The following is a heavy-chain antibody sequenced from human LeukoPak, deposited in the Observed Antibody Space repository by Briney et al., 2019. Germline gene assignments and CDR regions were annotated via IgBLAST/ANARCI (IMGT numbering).Heavy chain of an antibody. J-gene: IGHJ4*02. CDR1: GYTFTSYG. CDR3: ARAAYCSSTSCYTPTYFDY. CDR2: ISAYNGNT. V-gene: IGHV1-18*01. Sequence: ASVKVSCKASGYTFTSYGISWVRQAPGQGLEWMGWISAYNGNTNYAQKLQGRVTMTTDTSTSTAYMELRSLRSGDTAVYYCARAAYCSSTSCYTPTYFDYWGQGTLVTVSS. D-gene: IGHD2-2*02.